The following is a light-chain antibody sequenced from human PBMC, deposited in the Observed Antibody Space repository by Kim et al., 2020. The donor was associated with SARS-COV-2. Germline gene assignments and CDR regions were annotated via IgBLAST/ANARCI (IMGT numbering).Light chain of an antibody. V-gene: IGKV3-11*01. Sequence: PGERATLSCRASQSVSSYLAWYQQKPGQAPRLLIYDASNRATAIPARFSGSGSGTDFTLTISSLEPEDFAVYYCQQRSNWPPALTFGGGTKVDIK. J-gene: IGKJ4*01. CDR3: QQRSNWPPALT. CDR1: QSVSSY. CDR2: DAS.